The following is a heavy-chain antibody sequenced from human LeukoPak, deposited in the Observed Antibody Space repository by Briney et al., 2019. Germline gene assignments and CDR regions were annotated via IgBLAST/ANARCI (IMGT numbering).Heavy chain of an antibody. V-gene: IGHV4-30-4*01. J-gene: IGHJ4*02. D-gene: IGHD4-17*01. CDR2: INYSGTT. CDR3: ARELATVITPAFDQ. CDR1: GDSINSGDYY. Sequence: SQTLSLTCTVSGDSINSGDYYWSWIRQPPGKGLEWIGYINYSGTTYYNPSLKSGVTISVDTSNNQFSLKLRSVTAADTAVYYCARELATVITPAFDQWGQGVLVTVSS.